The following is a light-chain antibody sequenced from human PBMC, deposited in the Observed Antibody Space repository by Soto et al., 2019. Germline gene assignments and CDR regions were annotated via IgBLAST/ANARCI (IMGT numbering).Light chain of an antibody. Sequence: QAVVTQSPSASASLGASVKLTCTLSSGHRNYAIAWHQQQPEKGPRYLMKLNSDGSHTKGDGIPDRFSGSSSGAERYLTISSLQSEDEADYYCQTWGTGIVVFGGGTQLTVL. CDR3: QTWGTGIVV. CDR2: LNSDGSH. J-gene: IGLJ2*01. V-gene: IGLV4-69*01. CDR1: SGHRNYA.